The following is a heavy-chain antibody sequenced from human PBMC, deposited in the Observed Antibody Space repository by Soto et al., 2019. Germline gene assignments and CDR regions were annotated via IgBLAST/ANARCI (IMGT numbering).Heavy chain of an antibody. Sequence: SETLSLTCTVSGGSISSYYWSWIRQPPGKGLEWIGYIYYSGSTNYNPSLKSRVTISVDTSKNQFSLKLSSVTAADTAVYYCARTYYDILTGYYQYFDYWGQGTLVTVSS. CDR2: IYYSGST. D-gene: IGHD3-9*01. CDR1: GGSISSYY. V-gene: IGHV4-59*01. J-gene: IGHJ4*02. CDR3: ARTYYDILTGYYQYFDY.